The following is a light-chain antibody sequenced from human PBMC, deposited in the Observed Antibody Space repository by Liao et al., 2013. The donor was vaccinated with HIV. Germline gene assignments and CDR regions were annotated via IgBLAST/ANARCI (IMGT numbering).Light chain of an antibody. CDR2: QDS. Sequence: SYELTQPPSVSVSPRTPTPASPVLGRRLEDRYTSWYQQRPGQSPLLVIYQDSKRPSGIPERFSGSKSGNTATLTISGTQPMDEAEYFCQAWDSLTNFVFGPGTKVTVL. CDR1: RLEDRY. CDR3: QAWDSLTNFV. V-gene: IGLV3-1*01. J-gene: IGLJ1*01.